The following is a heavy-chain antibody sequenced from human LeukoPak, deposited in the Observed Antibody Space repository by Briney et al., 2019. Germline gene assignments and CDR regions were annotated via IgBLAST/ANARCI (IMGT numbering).Heavy chain of an antibody. Sequence: GGSLRLSCAASGFTFSNAWMGWVRQAPGKGLEWVGRIKSKTDGGTTDYAAPVKGRFTISRDDSKNTLYLQMNSLKTEDTAVYYCTPGYGSGAFDYWGQGTLVTVSS. D-gene: IGHD3-10*01. J-gene: IGHJ4*02. CDR2: IKSKTDGGTT. CDR1: GFTFSNAW. V-gene: IGHV3-15*01. CDR3: TPGYGSGAFDY.